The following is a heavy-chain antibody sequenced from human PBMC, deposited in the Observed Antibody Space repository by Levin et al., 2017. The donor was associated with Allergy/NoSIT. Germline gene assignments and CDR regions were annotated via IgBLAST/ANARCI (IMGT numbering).Heavy chain of an antibody. CDR1: GYSFSTYG. CDR2: ISPYNGDT. Sequence: ASVKVSCKASGYSFSTYGISWVRQAPGQGLEWMGWISPYNGDTNYAQNLQGRVTMTTDTSTGTVYMELRSLRSDDTAVYYCARDLAHCGGDCFYDTFDIWGQGTMVTVSS. V-gene: IGHV1-18*01. CDR3: ARDLAHCGGDCFYDTFDI. J-gene: IGHJ3*02. D-gene: IGHD2-21*02.